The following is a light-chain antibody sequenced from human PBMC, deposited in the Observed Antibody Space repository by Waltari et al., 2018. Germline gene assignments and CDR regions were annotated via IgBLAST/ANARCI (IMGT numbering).Light chain of an antibody. CDR3: CSYAGNYIMI. CDR2: DSS. V-gene: IGLV2-11*01. CDR1: KSDVGAYDS. Sequence: QSVLTQPRSGSGSRGQSATISCTGNKSDVGAYDSVSWYQHHPGKVPKLMIYDSSRRPSGVPPRFSGSKSGNSASLTISGLQTEDEADYYCCSYAGNYIMIFGGGTKVTVL. J-gene: IGLJ2*01.